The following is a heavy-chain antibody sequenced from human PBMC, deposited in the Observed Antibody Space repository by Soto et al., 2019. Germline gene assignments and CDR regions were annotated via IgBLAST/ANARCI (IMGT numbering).Heavy chain of an antibody. CDR2: MNPNSGNT. J-gene: IGHJ5*02. CDR3: ARREVPAAKISNWFDP. Sequence: ASVKVSCKASGYTFTSYDINWVRQATGQGLEWMGWMNPNSGNTGYAQKFQGRVTMTRNTSISTAYMELSSLRSEDTAVYYCARREVPAAKISNWFDPWGQGTLVTVSS. D-gene: IGHD2-2*01. CDR1: GYTFTSYD. V-gene: IGHV1-8*01.